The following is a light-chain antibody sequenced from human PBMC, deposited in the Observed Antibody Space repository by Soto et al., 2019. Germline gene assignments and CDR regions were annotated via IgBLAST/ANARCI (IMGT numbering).Light chain of an antibody. CDR1: SSDVGGYNY. CDR2: DVS. V-gene: IGLV2-14*01. Sequence: QSALTQPASLSGSPGQSITISCTGTSSDVGGYNYVSWYQQHPGKAPKLMIYDVSNRPSGVSNRFSGSKSGNTASLTISGLQPEDQADYYCSSYPSSSTLVVFGGGTKLTVL. CDR3: SSYPSSSTLVV. J-gene: IGLJ2*01.